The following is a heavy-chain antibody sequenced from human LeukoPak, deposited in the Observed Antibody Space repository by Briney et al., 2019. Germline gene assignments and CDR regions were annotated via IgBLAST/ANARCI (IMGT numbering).Heavy chain of an antibody. Sequence: GGSLRRSCAASGFTLSSYWMSWVRQAPGKGLEWVANIKQDGSEKYYVDSVKGRFTISRDNAENSLFLQMNSLRAEDTAVYYCARGGSYYAYWGQGTLVTVSS. V-gene: IGHV3-7*05. CDR2: IKQDGSEK. CDR1: GFTLSSYW. CDR3: ARGGSYYAY. J-gene: IGHJ4*02. D-gene: IGHD3-10*01.